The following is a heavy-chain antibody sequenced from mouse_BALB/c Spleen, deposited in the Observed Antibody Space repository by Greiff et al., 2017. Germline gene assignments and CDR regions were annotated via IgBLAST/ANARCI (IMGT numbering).Heavy chain of an antibody. CDR3: TRWGTAWFAY. V-gene: IGHV1-15*01. CDR2: IDPETGGT. D-gene: IGHD3-3*01. CDR1: GYTFTDYE. J-gene: IGHJ3*01. Sequence: VQLKESGAELVRPGASVTLSCKASGYTFTDYEMHWVKQTPVHGLEWIGAIDPETGGTAYNQKFKGKATLTADKSSSTAYMELRSLTSEDSAVYYCTRWGTAWFAYWGQGTLVTVSA.